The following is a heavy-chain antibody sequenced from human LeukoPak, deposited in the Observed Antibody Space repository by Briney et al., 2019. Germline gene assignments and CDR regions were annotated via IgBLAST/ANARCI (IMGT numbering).Heavy chain of an antibody. J-gene: IGHJ4*02. CDR1: GYTFTDYY. D-gene: IGHD3/OR15-3a*01. CDR2: IHPSSGAT. V-gene: IGHV1-2*02. Sequence: ASVKASCKASGYTFTDYYMHWVRQAPGQGLEWMGWIHPSSGATRYAQTFQGRVTMTRDTSISTAYMELNRLTSDDTAMFYCARDLDSGSSLDYWGQGTLVTVSS. CDR3: ARDLDSGSSLDY.